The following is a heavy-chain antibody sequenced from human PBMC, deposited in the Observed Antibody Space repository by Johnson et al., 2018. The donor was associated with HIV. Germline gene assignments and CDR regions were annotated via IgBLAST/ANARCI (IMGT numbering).Heavy chain of an antibody. Sequence: VQLVESGGGLVQPGGSLRLSCVASGFTFSRYAIHWVRQAPGKGLEYVSGISSNGGSTYYAHSVKGRFIISRDNSKNTLYLQMGSLRAEDTAMYYCARVRPNPTATTRGAAFDIWGQGTMVTVSS. CDR3: ARVRPNPTATTRGAAFDI. J-gene: IGHJ3*02. CDR2: ISSNGGST. D-gene: IGHD4-17*01. V-gene: IGHV3-64*01. CDR1: GFTFSRYA.